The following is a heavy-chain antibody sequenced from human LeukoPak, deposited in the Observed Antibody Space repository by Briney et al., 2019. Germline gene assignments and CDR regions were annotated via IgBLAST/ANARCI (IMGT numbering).Heavy chain of an antibody. CDR1: GFTFSSYV. J-gene: IGHJ4*02. CDR3: AKATEGYSYLEY. D-gene: IGHD5-18*01. CDR2: ISYDGSNE. Sequence: GGSLRLSCAASGFTFSSYVMHWVRQAPGKGLEWVAIISYDGSNEYYADSVKGRFTISRDNSKNTLYLQMNSLRAEDTAVYYCAKATEGYSYLEYWGQGTLVTVSS. V-gene: IGHV3-30*04.